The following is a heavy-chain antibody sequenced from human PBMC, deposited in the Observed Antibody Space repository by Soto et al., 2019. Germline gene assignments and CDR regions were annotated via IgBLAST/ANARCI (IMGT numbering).Heavy chain of an antibody. D-gene: IGHD2-15*01. Sequence: QVQLVESGGGVVQPGRSLRLSCAASGFTFSSYGMHWVRLAPGKGLEWVAVISYDGSNKYYADSVKGRFTISRDNSKNTLYLQMNSLRAEDTAVYYCANDGGTRVGVGPVHFDYWGQGTLVTVSS. CDR3: ANDGGTRVGVGPVHFDY. V-gene: IGHV3-30*18. CDR2: ISYDGSNK. J-gene: IGHJ4*02. CDR1: GFTFSSYG.